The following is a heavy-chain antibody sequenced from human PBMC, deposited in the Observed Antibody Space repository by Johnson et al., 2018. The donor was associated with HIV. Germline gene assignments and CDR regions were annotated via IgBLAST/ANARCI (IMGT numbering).Heavy chain of an antibody. Sequence: VQLVESGGGLVQPGGSLRLSCAASGFTVSSNYMIWVRQAPGKGLEWVSVIYSGGSTYYADSVKGRFTISRDNSKNTLYLQMNSLRAEDTAVYYCARPHSAQYQHACDIWGQGTKVTVSS. CDR1: GFTVSSNY. CDR2: IYSGGST. J-gene: IGHJ3*02. CDR3: ARPHSAQYQHACDI. V-gene: IGHV3-66*04. D-gene: IGHD1-26*01.